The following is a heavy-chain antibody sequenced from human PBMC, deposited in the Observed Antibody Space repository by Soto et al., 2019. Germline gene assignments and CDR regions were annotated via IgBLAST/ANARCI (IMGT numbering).Heavy chain of an antibody. Sequence: GGSLRLSCSASGFTIGTNYMSWVRQAPGKGLEWVSVIYGGGSTYYAESVRGRFTMSRDNSKNTVSLQMNSLAGADTAVYFCVRGGWTEWFDPWGQGXLVTVSS. V-gene: IGHV3-53*01. D-gene: IGHD2-15*01. CDR3: VRGGWTEWFDP. CDR2: IYGGGST. J-gene: IGHJ5*02. CDR1: GFTIGTNY.